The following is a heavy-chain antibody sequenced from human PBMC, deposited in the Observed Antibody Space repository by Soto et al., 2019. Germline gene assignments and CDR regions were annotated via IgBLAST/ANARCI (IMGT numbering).Heavy chain of an antibody. CDR2: IYYSGST. J-gene: IGHJ4*02. CDR1: GSTFSSYSMN. D-gene: IGHD3-9*01. V-gene: IGHV4-39*01. Sequence: GSLRLSCAASGSTFSSYSMNWVRQAPGKGLEWIGSIYYSGSTCYNPSLKSRVTISVDTSKNQFSLKLSSVTAADTAVYYCARHRGTISLNDYWGQGTLVSVSS. CDR3: ARHRGTISLNDY.